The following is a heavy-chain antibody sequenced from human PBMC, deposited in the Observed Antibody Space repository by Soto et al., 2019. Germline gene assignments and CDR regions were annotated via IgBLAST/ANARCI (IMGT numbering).Heavy chain of an antibody. CDR1: GGSISSTRYY. V-gene: IGHV4-39*07. D-gene: IGHD4-17*01. CDR2: IDYSGST. J-gene: IGHJ4*02. Sequence: SETLSLTCTVSGGSISSTRYYWGWIRQPPGKGLEWIGYIDYSGSTNYNPSLRSRITITIDTSSNQFSLNLASVTAADAAVYYCTRARYGDHFDSWGQGTLVTVSS. CDR3: TRARYGDHFDS.